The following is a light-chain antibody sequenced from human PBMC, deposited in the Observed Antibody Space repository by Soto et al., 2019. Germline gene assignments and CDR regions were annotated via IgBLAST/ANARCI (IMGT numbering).Light chain of an antibody. CDR2: GAS. CDR3: HQRQYWPPIT. Sequence: EIVMTQSPATLSVSPGERATLSCRASQSVSSNLAWYQQKPGQAPRLLIYGASTRATGIPARFSGSGSGTEFTLTISSLEPEDFAVYYCHQRQYWPPITFGQGTKVDIK. V-gene: IGKV3-15*01. J-gene: IGKJ1*01. CDR1: QSVSSN.